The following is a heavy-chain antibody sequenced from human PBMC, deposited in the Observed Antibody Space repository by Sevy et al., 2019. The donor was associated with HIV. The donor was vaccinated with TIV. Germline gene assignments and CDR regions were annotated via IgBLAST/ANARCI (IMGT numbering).Heavy chain of an antibody. CDR2: IRSKAYGGTT. Sequence: CLRLSCTASGFTFGDYAMSWFRQAPGKGLEWVGFIRSKAYGGTTEYAASVKGRFTISRDDSKSIAYLQMNSLKTEDTAVYYCTRAVYYDSSGPLDYWGQGTLVTVSS. D-gene: IGHD3-22*01. V-gene: IGHV3-49*03. CDR1: GFTFGDYA. J-gene: IGHJ4*02. CDR3: TRAVYYDSSGPLDY.